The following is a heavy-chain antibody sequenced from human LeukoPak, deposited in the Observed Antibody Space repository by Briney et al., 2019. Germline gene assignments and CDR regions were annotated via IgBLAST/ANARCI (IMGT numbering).Heavy chain of an antibody. Sequence: ASVKVSCKASGYTFTGYYMHWVRQAPGQGLEWMGWINPNSGGTNYAQKFQGRVTMTRDTSISTAYMELSRLTSDDTAVYYCARFYCTSTSCQYNWLDPWGPGTLVTVST. CDR2: INPNSGGT. J-gene: IGHJ5*02. D-gene: IGHD2-2*01. CDR1: GYTFTGYY. CDR3: ARFYCTSTSCQYNWLDP. V-gene: IGHV1-2*02.